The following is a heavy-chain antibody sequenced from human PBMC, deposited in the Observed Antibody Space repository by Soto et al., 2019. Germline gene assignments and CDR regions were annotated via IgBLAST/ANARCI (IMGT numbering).Heavy chain of an antibody. D-gene: IGHD6-13*01. CDR2: IYPGDSDT. V-gene: IGHV5-51*01. Sequence: PXASLKISCKGSGYSFTSYWIGWVRQMPGKGLEWMGIIYPGDSDTRYSPSFQGQVTISADKSISTAYLQWSSLKASDTAMYYCASTSGYSSSWYLSYYGMDVWGQGTTVTVSS. CDR3: ASTSGYSSSWYLSYYGMDV. CDR1: GYSFTSYW. J-gene: IGHJ6*02.